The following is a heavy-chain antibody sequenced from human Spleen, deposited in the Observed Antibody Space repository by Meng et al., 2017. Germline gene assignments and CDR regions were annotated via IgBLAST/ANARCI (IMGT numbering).Heavy chain of an antibody. CDR3: AKDLRPRIAVAGISVYFQH. CDR2: ISSSSSYI. J-gene: IGHJ1*01. V-gene: IGHV3-21*01. CDR1: GFTFSSYS. D-gene: IGHD6-19*01. Sequence: GESLKISCAASGFTFSSYSMNWVRQAPGKGLEWVSSISSSSSYIYYADSVKGRFTISRDNAKNTLYLQMNSLIAEDTAVYYWAKDLRPRIAVAGISVYFQHWGQGTLVTVSS.